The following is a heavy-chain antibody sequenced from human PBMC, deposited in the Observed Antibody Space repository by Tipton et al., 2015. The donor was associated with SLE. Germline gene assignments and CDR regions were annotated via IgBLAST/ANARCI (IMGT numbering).Heavy chain of an antibody. V-gene: IGHV4-34*01. J-gene: IGHJ4*02. D-gene: IGHD2-2*01. CDR3: ARRSTSCSHTGRCYFDY. CDR1: GGSFSGYY. Sequence: TLSLTCAVYGGSFSGYYWSWIRQPPGKGLEWIGEINHSGSTNYNPSLKSRVTISVDTSKNQFSLKLSSVTAADTAVYYCARRSTSCSHTGRCYFDYWGQGTLVTVSS. CDR2: INHSGST.